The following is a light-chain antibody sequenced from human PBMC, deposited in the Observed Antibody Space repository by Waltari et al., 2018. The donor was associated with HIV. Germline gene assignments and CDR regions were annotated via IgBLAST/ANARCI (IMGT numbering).Light chain of an antibody. CDR3: CSYTKTGTFV. Sequence: QSALTQPASVSGSPGQSITISCTGNSSDVGGHNYVSWYQQYPGKAPKVVIYDVSRPPSGISNRFSGSKSGNTASLTISGLQAEDEADYSCCSYTKTGTFVFGGGTKLTVL. V-gene: IGLV2-14*01. CDR1: SSDVGGHNY. CDR2: DVS. J-gene: IGLJ3*02.